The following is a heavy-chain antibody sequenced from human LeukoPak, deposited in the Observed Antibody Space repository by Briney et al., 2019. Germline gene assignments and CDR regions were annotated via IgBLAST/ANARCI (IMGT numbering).Heavy chain of an antibody. CDR1: GFTFSSYA. J-gene: IGHJ4*02. CDR2: ISYDGSNK. Sequence: GGSLRLSCAASGFTFSSYAMHWVRQAPGKGLEWVAVISYDGSNKYYADSVKGRFTISRDNSKNTLYLQMNSLRAEDTAVYYCARDHEYWGQGTLVTVSS. V-gene: IGHV3-30-3*01. CDR3: ARDHEY.